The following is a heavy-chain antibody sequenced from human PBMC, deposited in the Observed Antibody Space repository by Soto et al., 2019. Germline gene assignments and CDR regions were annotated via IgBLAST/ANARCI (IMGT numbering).Heavy chain of an antibody. CDR3: ARDWVTMVRGVDYYYGIDV. CDR2: INPNSGGT. Sequence: ASVKVSCKASGYTFTGYYMHWVRQAPGQGLEWMGWINPNSGGTNYAQKFQGRVTMTRDTSISTAYMELSRLRSDDTAVYYCARDWVTMVRGVDYYYGIDVWGQGTTVTVSS. D-gene: IGHD3-10*01. CDR1: GYTFTGYY. V-gene: IGHV1-2*02. J-gene: IGHJ6*02.